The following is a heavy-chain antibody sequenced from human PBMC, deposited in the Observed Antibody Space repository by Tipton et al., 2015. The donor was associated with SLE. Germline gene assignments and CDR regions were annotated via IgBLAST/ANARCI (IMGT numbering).Heavy chain of an antibody. CDR1: GGTFSSYA. J-gene: IGHJ4*02. CDR3: ARGDYYDAGAYFHFDY. CDR2: IIPIFGSA. V-gene: IGHV1-69*01. Sequence: QSGPEVRKPGSSVKVSCKASGGTFSSYAFSWVRQAPGQGLEWMGGIIPIFGSANYAQRFQGRVAITADESTSTAYMELSSLRSEDTAVYYCARGDYYDAGAYFHFDYWGQGTLVTVSP. D-gene: IGHD3-22*01.